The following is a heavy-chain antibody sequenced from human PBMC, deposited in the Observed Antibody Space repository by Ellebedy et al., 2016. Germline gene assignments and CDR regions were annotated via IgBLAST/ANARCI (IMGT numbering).Heavy chain of an antibody. J-gene: IGHJ4*02. CDR2: IAWYDDK. V-gene: IGHV2-70*11. Sequence: SGPTLVKPTQTLTLTCTFSGFSLSTSGMCVSWIRQPPGKALEWLARIAWYDDKYYSTSLKTRLTISKDTSKNQVVLTMTNMDPVDTATYYCARMTKGEYGHDYFDYWGQGTLVTVSS. CDR3: ARMTKGEYGHDYFDY. CDR1: GFSLSTSGMC. D-gene: IGHD4-17*01.